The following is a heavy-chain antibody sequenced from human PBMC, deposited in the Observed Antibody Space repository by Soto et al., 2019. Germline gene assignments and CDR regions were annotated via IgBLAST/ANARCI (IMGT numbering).Heavy chain of an antibody. CDR3: ARGRYGDY. J-gene: IGHJ4*02. CDR1: GYAFTTYG. CDR2: ISAHNGNT. Sequence: QVHLVQSGAEVKKPGASGKVSCKGSGYAFTTYGITWVRQAPGQGLEWMGWISAHNGNTNSAQKLQGRVTVTRDTSTSTAYMELRSLRSDDTAVYYCARGRYGDYWGQGAQVTVSS. V-gene: IGHV1-18*01. D-gene: IGHD1-1*01.